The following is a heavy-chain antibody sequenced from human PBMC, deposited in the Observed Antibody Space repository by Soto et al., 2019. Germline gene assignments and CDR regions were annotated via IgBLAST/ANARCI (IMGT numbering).Heavy chain of an antibody. D-gene: IGHD5-12*01. CDR1: GGTFSSYA. CDR3: ARGRDRYSGYVGYYYGMDV. CDR2: IIPIFGTA. J-gene: IGHJ6*02. V-gene: IGHV1-69*13. Sequence: GASVKVSCKASGGTFSSYAISWVRQAPGQGLEWMGGIIPIFGTANYAQKFQGRVTITADESTSTAYMELSSLRSEDTAVYYCARGRDRYSGYVGYYYGMDVWGQGTTVTVSS.